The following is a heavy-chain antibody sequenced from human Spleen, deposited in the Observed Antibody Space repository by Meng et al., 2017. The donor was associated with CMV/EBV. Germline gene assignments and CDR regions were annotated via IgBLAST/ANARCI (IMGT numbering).Heavy chain of an antibody. Sequence: GGSLRLSCATSGFTFSSYWMHWVRQAPGKGLVWVSRINSDGSTTTYADSVQVRFTISRDNAKNTLYLQMNSLRADDTAVYYCARYSSTSLAVDIWGQGTMVTVSS. D-gene: IGHD6-6*01. V-gene: IGHV3-74*01. CDR3: ARYSSTSLAVDI. J-gene: IGHJ3*02. CDR2: INSDGSTT. CDR1: GFTFSSYW.